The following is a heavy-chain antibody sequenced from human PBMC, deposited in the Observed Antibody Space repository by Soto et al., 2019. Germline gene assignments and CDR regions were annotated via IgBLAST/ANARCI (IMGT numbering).Heavy chain of an antibody. CDR1: GFTFGGYA. CDR3: TRVQVGWDPLEAFDF. CDR2: IRGKSYGGTT. V-gene: IGHV3-49*04. J-gene: IGHJ3*01. D-gene: IGHD6-19*01. Sequence: EVQLVESGGGLVQPGRSLRLSCTGSGFTFGGYAMTWVRQAPGKGLEWVAFIRGKSYGGTTEYAASVQGRFTISRDDSSNIAYLQMNSLRTEDTGVYYCTRVQVGWDPLEAFDFWGQGTMVTVSS.